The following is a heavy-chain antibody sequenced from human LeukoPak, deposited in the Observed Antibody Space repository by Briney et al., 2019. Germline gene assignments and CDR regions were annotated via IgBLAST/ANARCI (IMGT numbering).Heavy chain of an antibody. CDR1: GYTFTNYA. Sequence: GASVKVSCKGSGYTFTNYAVHWLRQAPGQWLEWLGWINPGNGDTKYSQNFQGRVTVTSDTSAATAYVELNSLTSEDTAVYYCARERWHCRVNCYSVYYYALDVWGQGTTVTVSS. J-gene: IGHJ6*02. CDR2: INPGNGDT. V-gene: IGHV1-3*01. CDR3: ARERWHCRVNCYSVYYYALDV. D-gene: IGHD2-15*01.